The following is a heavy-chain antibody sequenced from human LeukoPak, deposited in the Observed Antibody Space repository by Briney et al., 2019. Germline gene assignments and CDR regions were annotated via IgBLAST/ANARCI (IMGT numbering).Heavy chain of an antibody. D-gene: IGHD5-24*01. CDR1: GDSISSYY. V-gene: IGHV4-59*08. CDR3: ARHVTISGPYDASDI. J-gene: IGHJ3*02. Sequence: SETLSLTCTVSGDSISSYYWSWIRQPPGKGLEWIGYIYYSGGTDYNPSLKSRVTISVDTSKNQFSLKLRSVTAADTAVYYCARHVTISGPYDASDIWGQGTMITVSP. CDR2: IYYSGGT.